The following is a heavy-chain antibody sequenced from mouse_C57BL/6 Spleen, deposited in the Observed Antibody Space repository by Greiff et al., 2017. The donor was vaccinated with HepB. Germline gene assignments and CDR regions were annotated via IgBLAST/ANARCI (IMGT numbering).Heavy chain of an antibody. CDR1: GFTFSDYG. J-gene: IGHJ1*03. V-gene: IGHV5-17*01. Sequence: DVMLVESGGGLVKPGGSLKLSCAASGFTFSDYGMHWVRQAPEKGLEWVAYISSGSSTIYYADTVKGRFTISRDNAKNTLFLQMTSLRSEDTAMYYCASNYYGSSYRYFDVWGTGTTVTVSS. D-gene: IGHD1-1*01. CDR2: ISSGSSTI. CDR3: ASNYYGSSYRYFDV.